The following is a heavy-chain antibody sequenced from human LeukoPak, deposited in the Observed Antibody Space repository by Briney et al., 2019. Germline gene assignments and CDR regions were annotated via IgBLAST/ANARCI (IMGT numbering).Heavy chain of an antibody. Sequence: GGSLRLSCAASGFTFDDYAMHWVRQAPGKGLEWVSGISWNSGSIGYADSVKGRFTISRDNAKNSLYLQMNSLRAEDTALYYCAKQRGTRIQDFDYWGQGTLVTVSS. CDR2: ISWNSGSI. CDR3: AKQRGTRIQDFDY. CDR1: GFTFDDYA. D-gene: IGHD5-18*01. J-gene: IGHJ4*02. V-gene: IGHV3-9*01.